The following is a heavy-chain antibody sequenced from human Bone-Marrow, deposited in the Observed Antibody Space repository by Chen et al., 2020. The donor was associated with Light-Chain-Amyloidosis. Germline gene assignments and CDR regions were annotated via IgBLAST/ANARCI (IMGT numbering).Heavy chain of an antibody. D-gene: IGHD3-22*01. CDR3: AGMDRSGYYHFQY. Sequence: DVQLLESGGGLVQPGGSLRLSCAASGFIFSNSAMGWVRQAPGKGLEWVSGISGSGNSIFYADSVKGRFTISRDNSKDTVSLQMNSLRDDDMAIYYCAGMDRSGYYHFQYWGQGTLVTVSS. V-gene: IGHV3-23*01. CDR1: GFIFSNSA. CDR2: ISGSGNSI. J-gene: IGHJ4*02.